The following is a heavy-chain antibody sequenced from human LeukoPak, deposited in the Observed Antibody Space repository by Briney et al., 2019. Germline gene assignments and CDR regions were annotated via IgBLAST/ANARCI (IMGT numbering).Heavy chain of an antibody. J-gene: IGHJ4*02. CDR2: IISDGSST. CDR3: AGNLYTRFGDC. CDR1: GFTFSDYW. V-gene: IGHV3-74*01. Sequence: PGGSLRLSCAASGFTFSDYWMHWVRQTPEKGLVWVSRIISDGSSTIYADSVKGRFTISRDNAQNTLYLQMNSLRAEDTAVYYCAGNLYTRFGDCWGQGALVTVSS. D-gene: IGHD2-2*01.